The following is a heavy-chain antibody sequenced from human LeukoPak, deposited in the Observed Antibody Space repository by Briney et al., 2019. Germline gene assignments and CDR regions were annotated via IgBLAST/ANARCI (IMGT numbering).Heavy chain of an antibody. CDR1: GFTFSSYG. V-gene: IGHV3-30*02. CDR2: IRYDGSNK. D-gene: IGHD6-6*01. CDR3: AKGVAARLRDAFDI. J-gene: IGHJ3*02. Sequence: GGSLRLSCAASGFTFSSYGMHWVRQAPGKGLEWVAFIRYDGSNKYYADSVKGRFTISRDNSKNTLYLQMNSLRAEGTAVYYCAKGVAARLRDAFDIWGQGTMVTVSS.